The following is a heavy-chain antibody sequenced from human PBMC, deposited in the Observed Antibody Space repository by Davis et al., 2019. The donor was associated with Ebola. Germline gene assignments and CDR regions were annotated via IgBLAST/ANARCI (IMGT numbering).Heavy chain of an antibody. CDR2: IYYSGST. J-gene: IGHJ6*02. CDR1: GGSISSYY. V-gene: IGHV4-59*12. CDR3: ARGTVVVVAATLYYYYGMDV. Sequence: SETLSLTCTVSGGSISSYYWSWIRQPPGKGLEWIGYIYYSGSTNYNPSLKSRVTISVDTSKNQFSLKLSSVTAADTAVYYCARGTVVVVAATLYYYYGMDVWGQGTTVTVSS. D-gene: IGHD2-15*01.